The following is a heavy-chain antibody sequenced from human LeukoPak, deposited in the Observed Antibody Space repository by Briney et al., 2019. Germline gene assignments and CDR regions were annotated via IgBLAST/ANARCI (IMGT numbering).Heavy chain of an antibody. CDR1: GGSISSGGYY. Sequence: KPSETLSLTCTVSGGSISSGGYYWSWIRQHPGKGLEWIGYIYYSGSTYYNPSLKSRVTISVDTSKNQFSLKLSSVTAADTAVYYCARDSGSYRYNWFDPWGQGTLVTVSS. J-gene: IGHJ5*02. CDR3: ARDSGSYRYNWFDP. CDR2: IYYSGST. D-gene: IGHD1-26*01. V-gene: IGHV4-31*03.